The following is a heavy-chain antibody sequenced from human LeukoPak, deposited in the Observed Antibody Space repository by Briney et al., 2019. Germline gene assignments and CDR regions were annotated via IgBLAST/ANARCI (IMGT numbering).Heavy chain of an antibody. D-gene: IGHD2-2*01. CDR2: IQQDGSQK. V-gene: IGHV3-7*01. CDR1: GSTFSRFW. J-gene: IGHJ6*03. CDR3: AREYCSSTNCYFKIYYYMDV. Sequence: GGSLRLSCEASGSTFSRFWMSWVRQAPGRGLEWVANIQQDGSQKSYVDSVKGRFTISRDNAKNSLYLQMNSLRVEDTAVYYCAREYCSSTNCYFKIYYYMDVWGKGTTVTVSS.